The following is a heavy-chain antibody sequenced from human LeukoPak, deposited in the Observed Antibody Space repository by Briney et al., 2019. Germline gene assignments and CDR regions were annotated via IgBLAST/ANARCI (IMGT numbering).Heavy chain of an antibody. Sequence: SETLSLTCAVSGGSISSGAHYWSWIRQHPEKGLEWIGNIYYRGTTYYNPSLKSRVTISVDTSKNQFSLKLSSVTAADTAVYYCARGRTYYDFWSGYCHFDYWGQGTLVTVSS. CDR2: IYYRGTT. D-gene: IGHD3-3*01. J-gene: IGHJ4*02. CDR3: ARGRTYYDFWSGYCHFDY. V-gene: IGHV4-31*11. CDR1: GGSISSGAHY.